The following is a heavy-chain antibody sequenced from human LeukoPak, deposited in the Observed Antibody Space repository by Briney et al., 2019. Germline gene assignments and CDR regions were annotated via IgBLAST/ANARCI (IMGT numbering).Heavy chain of an antibody. J-gene: IGHJ4*02. CDR1: GYTFTGSY. V-gene: IGHV1-2*02. CDR2: INPNSGGT. Sequence: GASVKVSCTASGYTFTGSYMHWVRQVPGQGLEWMGWINPNSGGTNYVQKLKGRVTMTTDTSTSTAYMELRSLRSDDTAVYYCARDYRPFTSSGYYYVYWGQGTLVTVSS. CDR3: ARDYRPFTSSGYYYVY. D-gene: IGHD3-22*01.